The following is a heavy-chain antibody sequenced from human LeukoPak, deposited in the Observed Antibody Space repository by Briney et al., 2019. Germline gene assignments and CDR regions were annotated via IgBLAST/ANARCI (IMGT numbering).Heavy chain of an antibody. J-gene: IGHJ6*03. V-gene: IGHV4-59*01. CDR3: ARSPYYYYYMDV. CDR1: GGSFSSYY. Sequence: SETLSLTCAVYGGSFSSYYWSWIRQPPGKGLEWIGYIYYSGSTNYNPSLKSRVTISVDTSKNQFSLKLSSVTAADTAVYYCARSPYYYYYMDVWGKGTTVTISS. CDR2: IYYSGST.